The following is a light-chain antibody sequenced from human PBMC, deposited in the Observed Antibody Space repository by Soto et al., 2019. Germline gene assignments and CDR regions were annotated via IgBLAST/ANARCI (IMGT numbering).Light chain of an antibody. CDR3: KQYNNWPPS. V-gene: IGKV3D-15*01. CDR2: GAY. Sequence: EIVMTQSPATLSVSPGERATLSCRASQSVSSNLAWYQQKPGQAPRLLIYGAYTRATGIPARFSGSGSGTEFTLTIRSLQSEDFAVYYCKQYNNWPPSFGQGTKVDIK. CDR1: QSVSSN. J-gene: IGKJ1*01.